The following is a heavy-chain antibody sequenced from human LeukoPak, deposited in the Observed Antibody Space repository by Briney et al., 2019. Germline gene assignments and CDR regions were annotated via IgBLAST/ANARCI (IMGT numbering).Heavy chain of an antibody. CDR2: ISYDGSDK. CDR1: RFTFSSYA. CDR3: AREEPQFAGAYSSGWAFDY. J-gene: IGHJ4*02. D-gene: IGHD6-19*01. V-gene: IGHV3-30*04. Sequence: GGSLRLSCAASRFTFSSYAMHWVRQAPGKGLEWVAVISYDGSDKFYADSVKGRFTISRDNSKNTLYLQMNSLRAEDTAMYYCAREEPQFAGAYSSGWAFDYWGQGTLVTVSS.